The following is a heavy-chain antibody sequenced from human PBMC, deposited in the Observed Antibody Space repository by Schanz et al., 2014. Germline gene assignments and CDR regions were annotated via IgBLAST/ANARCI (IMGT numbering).Heavy chain of an antibody. J-gene: IGHJ4*02. Sequence: EVQLVASGGGLVQPGGSLRLSCAASGFAVDNYYMSCVRQAPGRGLEWVSIIFTDGRTYYADSVKGRVTSSRDSSKNTLFLQMNSLRTEDTAVYYCARLDPYCRSGTCSRAFDFWGQGTLVTVSS. CDR2: IFTDGRT. D-gene: IGHD2-15*01. CDR3: ARLDPYCRSGTCSRAFDF. V-gene: IGHV3-66*02. CDR1: GFAVDNYY.